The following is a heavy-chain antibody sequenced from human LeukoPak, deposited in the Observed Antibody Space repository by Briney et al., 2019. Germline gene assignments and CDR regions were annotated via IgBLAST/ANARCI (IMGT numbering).Heavy chain of an antibody. CDR2: IYSGGST. J-gene: IGHJ4*02. Sequence: GGSLRLSCAASGFTDSSNYMSWVRQAPGKGLEWVSVIYSGGSTYYADSVKGRFTISRDNSKNTLYLQMNSLRAEDTAVYYCARSPPYSLFDYWGQGTLVTVSS. V-gene: IGHV3-53*01. CDR1: GFTDSSNY. CDR3: ARSPPYSLFDY. D-gene: IGHD2-21*01.